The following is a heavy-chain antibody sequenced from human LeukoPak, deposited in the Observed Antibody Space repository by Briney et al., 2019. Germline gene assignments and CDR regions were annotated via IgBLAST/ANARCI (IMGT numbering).Heavy chain of an antibody. D-gene: IGHD3-10*01. Sequence: GGSLRLSCSASGFTFSSYAMHWVRQAPGKGLEYVSAISSNGGSTYYADSVKGRFTISRDNSKNTLYLQMNSLRAEDTAVYYCAKGYYDSGSNYYYYGMDVWGQGTTVTVSS. V-gene: IGHV3-64*04. J-gene: IGHJ6*02. CDR2: ISSNGGST. CDR3: AKGYYDSGSNYYYYGMDV. CDR1: GFTFSSYA.